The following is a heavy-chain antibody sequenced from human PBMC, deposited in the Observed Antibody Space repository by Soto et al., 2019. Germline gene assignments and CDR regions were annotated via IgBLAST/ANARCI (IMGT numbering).Heavy chain of an antibody. J-gene: IGHJ4*02. V-gene: IGHV4-39*01. CDR3: ARLAPRLRNLDY. D-gene: IGHD3-16*01. CDR1: GGSISSSSYY. CDR2: IYYSGST. Sequence: SETLSLTCTVSGGSISSSSYYWGWIRQPPGKGLEWIGSIYYSGSTYYNPSLKSRVTISVDTSKNQFSLKLSSVTAADTAVYYCARLAPRLRNLDYWGQRTLVTVSA.